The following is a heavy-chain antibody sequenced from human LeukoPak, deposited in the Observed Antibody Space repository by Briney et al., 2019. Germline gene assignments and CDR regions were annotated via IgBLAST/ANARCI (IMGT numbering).Heavy chain of an antibody. CDR3: ARSRRYCSGGSCYSRLDY. J-gene: IGHJ4*02. V-gene: IGHV1-2*02. Sequence: GASVKVSCKASGYTFTGYYMHWVRQAPGQGLEWMGWINPNSGGTNYAQNFQGRVTMTRDTSISTAYMELSRLRSDDTAVYYCARSRRYCSGGSCYSRLDYWGQGTLVTVSS. CDR1: GYTFTGYY. CDR2: INPNSGGT. D-gene: IGHD2-15*01.